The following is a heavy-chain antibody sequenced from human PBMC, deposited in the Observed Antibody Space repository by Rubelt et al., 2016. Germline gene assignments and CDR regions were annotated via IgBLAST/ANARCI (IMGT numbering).Heavy chain of an antibody. V-gene: IGHV3-11*06. CDR3: ARAYSSAWYSPGY. D-gene: IGHD6-19*01. CDR1: AFSFHDHY. CDR2: ISHTSSYI. J-gene: IGHJ4*02. Sequence: GGSLRLSCAVSAFSFHDHYMSWFRQAPGKGLEWVSYISHTSSYIDYADSVKGRFAISRDNAKKFLFLQMNSLRVEDTAVYYCARAYSSAWYSPGYWGQGTLVTVSS.